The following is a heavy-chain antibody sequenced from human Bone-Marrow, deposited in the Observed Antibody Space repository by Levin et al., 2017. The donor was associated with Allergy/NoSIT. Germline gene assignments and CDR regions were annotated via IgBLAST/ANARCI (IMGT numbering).Heavy chain of an antibody. Sequence: GESLKISCAASGFTFSSYSMNWVRQAPGKGLEWISGLSGRGETTYYADSVKGRFTISRDNDKNTLFLQMNSLRTEDTALFYCAKWVRGSDGGWFFDFWGRGTLVTVSS. CDR3: AKWVRGSDGGWFFDF. CDR2: LSGRGETT. CDR1: GFTFSSYS. V-gene: IGHV3-23*01. D-gene: IGHD3-16*01. J-gene: IGHJ2*01.